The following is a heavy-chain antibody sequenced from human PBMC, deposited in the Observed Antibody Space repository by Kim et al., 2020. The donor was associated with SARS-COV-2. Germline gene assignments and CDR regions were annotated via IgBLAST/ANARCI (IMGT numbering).Heavy chain of an antibody. D-gene: IGHD1-26*01. CDR2: ISYDGSNK. J-gene: IGHJ4*02. Sequence: GGSLRLSCAASGFTFSSYGMHWVRQAPGKGLEWVAVISYDGSNKYYADSVKGRFTISRDNSKNTLYLQMNSLRAEDTAVDYCAKDLAPVGATGFDYCGQG. CDR3: AKDLAPVGATGFDY. V-gene: IGHV3-30*18. CDR1: GFTFSSYG.